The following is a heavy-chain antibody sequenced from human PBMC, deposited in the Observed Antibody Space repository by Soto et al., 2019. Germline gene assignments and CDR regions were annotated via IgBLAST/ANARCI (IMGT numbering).Heavy chain of an antibody. CDR3: AKMRGMEVWDYSLDY. CDR1: GFTFSSFA. Sequence: EVQLLESGGDLVQPGGSLRLSCAASGFTFSSFAMSWVRQAPGKGLEWVSRVFGHGGGPDYADSVKGRFTISRDNSKNTLFLQMSSLRVDATAIYYCAKMRGMEVWDYSLDYWGQGTLVTVSS. J-gene: IGHJ4*02. V-gene: IGHV3-23*01. D-gene: IGHD2-21*01. CDR2: VFGHGGGP.